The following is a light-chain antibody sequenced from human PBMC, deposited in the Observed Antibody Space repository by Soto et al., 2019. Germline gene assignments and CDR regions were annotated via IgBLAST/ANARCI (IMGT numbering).Light chain of an antibody. Sequence: QSVLTQSPSASGTPGQRVTISCSGSSSNIGSNTVHWYQQLPGTAPKVLVYNNNQRPSGVPDRFSGSKSGTSASLAISWLQSEDEADYYCAAWDDSLNGLVFGGGTKLTVL. CDR2: NNN. J-gene: IGLJ2*01. V-gene: IGLV1-44*01. CDR1: SSNIGSNT. CDR3: AAWDDSLNGLV.